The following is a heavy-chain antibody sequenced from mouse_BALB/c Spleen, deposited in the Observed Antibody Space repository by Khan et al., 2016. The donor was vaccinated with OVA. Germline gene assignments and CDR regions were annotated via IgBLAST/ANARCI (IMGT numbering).Heavy chain of an antibody. J-gene: IGHJ4*01. D-gene: IGHD2-3*01. CDR2: INYSGST. V-gene: IGHV3-2*02. Sequence: DVQLQESGPGLVKPSQSLSLTCTVTGYSITSDYAWNWIRQFPGNKLEWMGYINYSGSTNYNPALKSRISITRDTSKNQFFLQLNSVTTADTATYYCASDGSRYNYAMDYWGQGTSVTVSS. CDR3: ASDGSRYNYAMDY. CDR1: GYSITSDYA.